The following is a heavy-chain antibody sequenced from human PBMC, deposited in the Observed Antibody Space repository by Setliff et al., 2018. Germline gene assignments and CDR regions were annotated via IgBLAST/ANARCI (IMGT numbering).Heavy chain of an antibody. CDR2: IYYSGST. Sequence: PSETLSLTCTVSGGSISSHYWSWIRQPPGKGLEWIGSIYYSGSTNYNPSLKSRVTISVDTSKNQFSLKLSSVTAADTAVYYCARDLTAMYYFDYWG. J-gene: IGHJ4*01. V-gene: IGHV4-59*11. CDR1: GGSISSHY. CDR3: ARDLTAMYYFDY.